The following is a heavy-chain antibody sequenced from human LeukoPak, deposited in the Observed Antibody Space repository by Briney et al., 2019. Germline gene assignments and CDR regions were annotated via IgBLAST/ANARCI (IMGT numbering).Heavy chain of an antibody. CDR1: GGSISSYY. D-gene: IGHD5-12*01. CDR3: ARAGIVATSFFDY. J-gene: IGHJ4*02. Sequence: SETLSLTCTVSGGSISSYYWSWIRQPPGKGLAWIGYIYYSGSTNYNPSLKSRVTISVDTSKNQFSLKLSSVTAADTAVYYCARAGIVATSFFDYWGQGTLVTVFS. CDR2: IYYSGST. V-gene: IGHV4-59*01.